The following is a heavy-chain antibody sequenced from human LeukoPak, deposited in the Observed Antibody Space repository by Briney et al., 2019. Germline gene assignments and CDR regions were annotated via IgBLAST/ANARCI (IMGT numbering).Heavy chain of an antibody. V-gene: IGHV1-18*01. CDR3: ARAFPDYDFWSGYLANWFDP. CDR1: GYTFTSYG. J-gene: IGHJ5*02. D-gene: IGHD3-3*01. CDR2: ISAYNGNT. Sequence: GASVKVSCKASGYTFTSYGISWVRQAPGQGLEWMGWISAYNGNTNYAQKLQGRVTMTTDTSTSTAYMELRSLRSDDTAVYYCARAFPDYDFWSGYLANWFDPWGQGTLVTVSS.